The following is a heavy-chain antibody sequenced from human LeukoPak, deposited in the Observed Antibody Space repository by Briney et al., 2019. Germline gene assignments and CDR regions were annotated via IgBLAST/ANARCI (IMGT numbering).Heavy chain of an antibody. CDR1: GYTFTSYY. V-gene: IGHV1-69*02. J-gene: IGHJ6*02. D-gene: IGHD6-19*01. CDR3: ASSIAVAGTHYYYGMDV. Sequence: SVKVSCKASGYTFTSYYMHWVRQAPGQGLEWMGRIIPILGIANYAQKFQGRVTITADKSTSTAYMELSSLRSEDTAVYYCASSIAVAGTHYYYGMDVWGQGTTVTVSS. CDR2: IIPILGIA.